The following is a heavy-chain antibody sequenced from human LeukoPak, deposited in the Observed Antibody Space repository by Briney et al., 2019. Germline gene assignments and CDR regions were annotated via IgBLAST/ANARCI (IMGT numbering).Heavy chain of an antibody. J-gene: IGHJ4*02. CDR2: ISSSGKA. V-gene: IGHV4-39*01. CDR1: GGSITTTVFD. Sequence: SETLSLTRAVSGGSITTTVFDWAWIRQPPGQGFEWIATISSSGKAYYYPPLMSRVTISVDTSKNQFSLDVNSVTAADTGLFYCARFKGGTGFDYWGRGILVIVS. D-gene: IGHD1-26*01. CDR3: ARFKGGTGFDY.